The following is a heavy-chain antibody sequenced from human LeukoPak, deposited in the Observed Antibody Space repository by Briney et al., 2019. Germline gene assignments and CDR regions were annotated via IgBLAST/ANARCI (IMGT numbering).Heavy chain of an antibody. J-gene: IGHJ3*02. CDR2: INADTGGT. CDR1: GFSFSVYH. D-gene: IGHD1-7*01. CDR3: ARDPTNGTPDPYDI. V-gene: IGHV1-2*02. Sequence: ASVKVSCKASGFSFSVYHVHWVRQAPGQGLEWMGAINADTGGTDYAQKFQGRVTLTRETSTSTAYMELRRLRSDDTAVYYCARDPTNGTPDPYDIWGQGTMVTVSS.